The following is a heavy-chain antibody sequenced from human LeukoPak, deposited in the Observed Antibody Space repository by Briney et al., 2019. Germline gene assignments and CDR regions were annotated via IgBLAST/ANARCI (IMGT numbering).Heavy chain of an antibody. V-gene: IGHV1-18*01. Sequence: ASVKVSCKASGYTFTSYGISWVRQAPGQGLEWMGWISAYNGNKNYTQNLQGRVTMTTDTSTGTAYMELRSLRSDDTAVYYCARDGGRSRLKLYMDVWGKGTTVTVSS. D-gene: IGHD2-8*01. CDR2: ISAYNGNK. CDR3: ARDGGRSRLKLYMDV. CDR1: GYTFTSYG. J-gene: IGHJ6*03.